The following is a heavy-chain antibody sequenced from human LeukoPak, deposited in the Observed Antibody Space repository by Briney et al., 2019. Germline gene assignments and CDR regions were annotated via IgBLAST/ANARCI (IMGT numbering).Heavy chain of an antibody. J-gene: IGHJ4*02. CDR3: ATYRGSGEFDY. D-gene: IGHD1-26*01. V-gene: IGHV4-59*01. Sequence: SETLSLTCTVSGGSISSYYWSWIRQPPGKGLEWIGYIYYSGSTNYNPSLKSRVTISVDTSKNQFSLKLSSVTAADTAVYCCATYRGSGEFDYWGQGTLVTVSS. CDR2: IYYSGST. CDR1: GGSISSYY.